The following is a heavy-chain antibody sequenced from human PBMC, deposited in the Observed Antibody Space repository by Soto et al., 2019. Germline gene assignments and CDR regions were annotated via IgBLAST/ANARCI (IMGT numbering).Heavy chain of an antibody. Sequence: QVQLQQWGAGLLKPSETMSLTCAVNGGSFSGYYWSWIRQPPGKGLEWIGEINHSGSTNYNPSLKSRVTISVDTSNSQFSLKLSSVTAADTAVYYCASSSGYFAYWGQGTLVTVFS. CDR3: ASSSGYFAY. D-gene: IGHD3-10*01. CDR1: GGSFSGYY. J-gene: IGHJ4*02. CDR2: INHSGST. V-gene: IGHV4-34*01.